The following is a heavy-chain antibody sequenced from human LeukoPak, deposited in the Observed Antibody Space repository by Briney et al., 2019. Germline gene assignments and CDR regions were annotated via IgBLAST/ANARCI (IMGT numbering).Heavy chain of an antibody. CDR1: GFTFDDYT. Sequence: PGGSLRLSCAASGFTFDDYTMHWVRQAPGKGLEWVSLISWDGGSTYYADSVKGRFTISRDNSKNSLNLQMNSLRTEDTALYYCAKDEGEQQLVFDYWGQGTLVTVSS. V-gene: IGHV3-43*01. D-gene: IGHD6-6*01. CDR3: AKDEGEQQLVFDY. J-gene: IGHJ4*02. CDR2: ISWDGGST.